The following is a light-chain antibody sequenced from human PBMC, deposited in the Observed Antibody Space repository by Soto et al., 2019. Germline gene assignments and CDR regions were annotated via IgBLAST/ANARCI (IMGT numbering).Light chain of an antibody. Sequence: DIQMTQSPSSLSASVGDRVTITCRASQSISTYLYWYQQKPGKAPKLLIYAASSLQSGVPSRFSGSGSGTDFTLTISSLQPGDFATYHCQQSYSIPITFGQGTRLEIK. V-gene: IGKV1-39*01. CDR1: QSISTY. J-gene: IGKJ5*01. CDR3: QQSYSIPIT. CDR2: AAS.